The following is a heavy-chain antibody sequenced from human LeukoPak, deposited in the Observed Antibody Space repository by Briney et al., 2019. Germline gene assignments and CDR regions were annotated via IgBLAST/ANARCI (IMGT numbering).Heavy chain of an antibody. V-gene: IGHV3-30*02. D-gene: IGHD6-13*01. Sequence: PGGSLRLSCAASAFRFSSYGMHWVRQAPGKGPEWVAFIRSDSSNQYYADSVKGRFTISRDNSKNTLYLQMNSLRAEDTAVYYCANTIAAAGRFYAEYFQHWGQGTLVTVSS. J-gene: IGHJ1*01. CDR2: IRSDSSNQ. CDR3: ANTIAAAGRFYAEYFQH. CDR1: AFRFSSYG.